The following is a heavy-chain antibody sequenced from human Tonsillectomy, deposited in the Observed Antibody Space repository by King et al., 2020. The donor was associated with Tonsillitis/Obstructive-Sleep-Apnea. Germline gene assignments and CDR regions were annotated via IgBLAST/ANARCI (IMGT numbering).Heavy chain of an antibody. V-gene: IGHV4-39*01. CDR1: GGSISSSSYY. CDR2: IYYSGST. J-gene: IGHJ6*03. CDR3: ASPGGCSSTSCYRYYYMDV. Sequence: QLQESGPGLVKPSETLSLTCTVSGGSISSSSYYWGWIRQPPGKGLEWIGSIYYSGSTYYNPSLKSRVTISVDTSKNQFSLKLSSVTAADTAVYYCASPGGCSSTSCYRYYYMDVWGKGTTVTVSS. D-gene: IGHD2-2*02.